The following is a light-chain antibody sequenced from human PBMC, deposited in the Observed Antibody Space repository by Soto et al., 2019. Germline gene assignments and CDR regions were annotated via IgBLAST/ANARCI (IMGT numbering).Light chain of an antibody. CDR2: DVS. J-gene: IGLJ1*01. V-gene: IGLV2-8*01. CDR3: SSYAGSPYF. CDR1: SSDVGGYNY. Sequence: SALTQPPSASGSPGQSVTISCTGTSSDVGGYNYVSWYQQHPGKAPKLMIYDVSKRPSGVPDRFSGSKSGNTAALTVSGLQADDEADYYCSSYAGSPYFFRTGTKLTVL.